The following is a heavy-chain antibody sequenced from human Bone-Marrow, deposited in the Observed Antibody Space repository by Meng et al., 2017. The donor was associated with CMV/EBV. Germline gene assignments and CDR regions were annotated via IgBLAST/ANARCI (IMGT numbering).Heavy chain of an antibody. CDR1: GFTFSSYA. J-gene: IGHJ6*02. Sequence: GGSLRLSCAASGFTFSSYAMHWVRQAPGKGLEWVAVISYDGSNKYYADSVKGRFTISRDNSKNTLYLQMNSLRAEDTAVYYCARDSGEYSSYYYYYYGMDVWGQGTTVTVSS. D-gene: IGHD6-6*01. CDR3: ARDSGEYSSYYYYYYGMDV. V-gene: IGHV3-30*04. CDR2: ISYDGSNK.